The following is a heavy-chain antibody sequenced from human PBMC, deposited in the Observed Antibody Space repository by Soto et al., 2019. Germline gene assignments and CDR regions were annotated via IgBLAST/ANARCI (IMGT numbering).Heavy chain of an antibody. CDR2: ISYDGSNK. D-gene: IGHD6-19*01. J-gene: IGHJ6*02. V-gene: IGHV3-30*18. CDR3: AKASGYSSGWYDYYYYGMDV. CDR1: GFTFSSYG. Sequence: ESGGGVVQPGRSLRLSCAASGFTFSSYGMHWVRQAPGKGLEWVAVISYDGSNKYYADSVKGRFTISRDNSKNTLYLQMNSLRAEDTAVYYCAKASGYSSGWYDYYYYGMDVWGQGTTVTVSS.